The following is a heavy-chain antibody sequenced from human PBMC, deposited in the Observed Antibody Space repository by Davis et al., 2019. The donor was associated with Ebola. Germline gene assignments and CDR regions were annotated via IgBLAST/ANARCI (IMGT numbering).Heavy chain of an antibody. Sequence: GESLKISCAASGFTFSRYWMNWVRQAPGKGLEWVSSISSSSSYIYYADSVKGRFTISRDNAKNSLYLQMNSLRAEDTAVYYCATSGGWYGWYFDLWGRGTLVTVSS. CDR3: ATSGGWYGWYFDL. CDR2: ISSSSSYI. V-gene: IGHV3-21*01. J-gene: IGHJ2*01. CDR1: GFTFSRYW. D-gene: IGHD6-19*01.